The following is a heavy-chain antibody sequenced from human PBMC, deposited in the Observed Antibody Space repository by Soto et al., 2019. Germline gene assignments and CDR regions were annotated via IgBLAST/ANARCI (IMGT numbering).Heavy chain of an antibody. CDR2: ISGSGGST. CDR3: AKEGDIVVVPAAILAFDI. D-gene: IGHD2-2*01. CDR1: GFTFSSYA. J-gene: IGHJ3*02. V-gene: IGHV3-23*01. Sequence: GGSLRLSCAASGFTFSSYAMSWVRQAPGKGLEWVSAISGSGGSTYYADSVKGRFTISRDNSKNTLYLQMNSLRAEDTAVYYCAKEGDIVVVPAAILAFDIWGQGAMVTVSS.